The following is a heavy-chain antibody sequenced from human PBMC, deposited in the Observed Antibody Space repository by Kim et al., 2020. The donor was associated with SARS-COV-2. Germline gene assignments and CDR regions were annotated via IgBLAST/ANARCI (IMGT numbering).Heavy chain of an antibody. J-gene: IGHJ4*02. Sequence: VKGRFTISRDNAKNSLYLQMNSLRAEDTAVYYCARDLYDSSGYYYGDFDYWGQGTLVTVSS. V-gene: IGHV3-11*06. CDR3: ARDLYDSSGYYYGDFDY. D-gene: IGHD3-22*01.